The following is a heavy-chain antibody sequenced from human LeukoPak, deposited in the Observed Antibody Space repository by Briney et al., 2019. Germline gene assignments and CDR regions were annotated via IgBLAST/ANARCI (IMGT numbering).Heavy chain of an antibody. J-gene: IGHJ4*02. Sequence: SETLSLTCAVYGGSFSDYYWSWIRQSPGKGLEWIGEINHSGTTHYNPSLKSRVTISVDTSKNQFSLKLRSVTAADTAVYYCARARYSSSWFHFDYWGQGTLVTVSS. CDR1: GGSFSDYY. CDR3: ARARYSSSWFHFDY. CDR2: INHSGTT. D-gene: IGHD6-13*01. V-gene: IGHV4-34*01.